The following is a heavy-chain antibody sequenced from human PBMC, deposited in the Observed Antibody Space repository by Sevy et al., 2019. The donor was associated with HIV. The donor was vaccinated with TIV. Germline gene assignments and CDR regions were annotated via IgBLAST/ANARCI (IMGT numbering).Heavy chain of an antibody. CDR3: AKDFTGYNGMDV. J-gene: IGHJ6*02. Sequence: GGSLRLSCAASGFTFSNYGVHWVRQAPGKGLEWVAVISYDGSNKFYGGSVKGRFTISRDTSKNTLHLQMNSLRLEDTAVYYCAKDFTGYNGMDVWGQGTMVTVSS. V-gene: IGHV3-30*18. CDR2: ISYDGSNK. CDR1: GFTFSNYG. D-gene: IGHD1-1*01.